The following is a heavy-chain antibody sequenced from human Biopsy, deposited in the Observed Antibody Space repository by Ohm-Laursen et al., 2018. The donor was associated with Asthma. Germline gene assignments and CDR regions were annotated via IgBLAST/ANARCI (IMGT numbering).Heavy chain of an antibody. CDR2: IYYSGST. V-gene: IGHV4-31*03. J-gene: IGHJ5*02. CDR1: GGSINIGDYY. CDR3: ARTTYGHDGFDP. D-gene: IGHD4-17*01. Sequence: SDTLSLTCTVSGGSINIGDYYWSWIRQHPVKGLEWIGHIYYSGSTYYNPSLKSRVTISRDTSKNQFSLSLTSVTAADTAVYYCARTTYGHDGFDPWGQGTLVTVSS.